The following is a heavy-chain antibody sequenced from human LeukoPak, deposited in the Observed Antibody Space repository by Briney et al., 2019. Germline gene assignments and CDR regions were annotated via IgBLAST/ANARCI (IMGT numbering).Heavy chain of an antibody. Sequence: PGGSLRLSCAASGFTISSYGMHWVRQAPGKGLEWVAVLSYDGSNKYYADSVKGRFTISRDNSKNTLYLQMNSLRAEDTAVYYCAKALLWFGEFYYYYYGMDVWGKGTTVTVSS. CDR2: LSYDGSNK. D-gene: IGHD3-10*01. CDR1: GFTISSYG. CDR3: AKALLWFGEFYYYYYGMDV. V-gene: IGHV3-30*18. J-gene: IGHJ6*04.